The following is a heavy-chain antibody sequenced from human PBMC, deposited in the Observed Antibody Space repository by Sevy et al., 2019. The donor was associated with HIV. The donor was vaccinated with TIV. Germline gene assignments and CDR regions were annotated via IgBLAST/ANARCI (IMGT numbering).Heavy chain of an antibody. J-gene: IGHJ4*02. Sequence: ASVKVSCKVSGYTLTKLAMHWVRQAPGKGLEWMGTFDPEDGETIYAQKFQGRVTMTEDKSIETAYMGLSSLGSEDTAVFYCAITKDYYDNSGSPFDYWGQGTLVTVSS. CDR1: GYTLTKLA. D-gene: IGHD3-22*01. CDR2: FDPEDGET. CDR3: AITKDYYDNSGSPFDY. V-gene: IGHV1-24*01.